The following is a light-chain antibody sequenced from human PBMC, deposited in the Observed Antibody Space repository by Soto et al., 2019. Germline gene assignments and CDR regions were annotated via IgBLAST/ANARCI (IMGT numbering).Light chain of an antibody. V-gene: IGKV1-5*03. CDR1: QSTSSY. CDR3: QPYSFHCT. CDR2: QAS. Sequence: DIQMAQAPSTLSAYVGDRVTISCRASQSTSSYLAWYQQKPGKAAKLLIYQASSLENGVPSRFSGGWSGTEFSLIISSLQPDCLITYCCQPYSFHCTFGQGTNVDIK. J-gene: IGKJ1*01.